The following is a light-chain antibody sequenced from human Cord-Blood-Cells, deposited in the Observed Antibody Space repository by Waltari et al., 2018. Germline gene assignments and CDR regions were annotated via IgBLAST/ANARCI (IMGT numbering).Light chain of an antibody. J-gene: IGLJ3*02. Sequence: QSVLTQPPSVSEAPRPRVTIACFGSSSTIGNNPVIWYQQLPGKAPKLLRYYDDLLPSGVSDRFSGSKSGTSASLAISGLQSEDEADYYCAAWDDSLNGWVFGGGTKLTVL. CDR1: SSTIGNNP. V-gene: IGLV1-36*01. CDR3: AAWDDSLNGWV. CDR2: YDD.